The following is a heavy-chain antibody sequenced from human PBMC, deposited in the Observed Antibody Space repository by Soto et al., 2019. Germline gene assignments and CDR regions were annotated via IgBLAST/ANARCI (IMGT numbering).Heavy chain of an antibody. V-gene: IGHV1-18*01. CDR2: ISAYNGNT. CDR1: GYSFATSR. Sequence: QVKLVQSGTEVKKPGSSVKVSCKASGYSFATSRISWVRQAPGQGREWMGWISAYNGNTNYEQKLQDRVTMTTDTSTSTAYLELRSLRSDDTAVYYCARAGHYYDSSGYADWGQGTLVTVSS. J-gene: IGHJ4*02. D-gene: IGHD3-22*01. CDR3: ARAGHYYDSSGYAD.